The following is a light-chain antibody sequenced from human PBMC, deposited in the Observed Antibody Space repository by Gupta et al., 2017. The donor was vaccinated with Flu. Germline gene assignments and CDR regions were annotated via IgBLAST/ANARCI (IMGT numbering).Light chain of an antibody. Sequence: QLVLTQSPSASASLGASVTLTCTLSSGHSNYAIAWHQQRPEKGPRYLMNLKSDGSHSKGDGIPDRFSGSSSGAERYLTISSLQSEDEADYYCQTWGTGIWVFGGGTKLTVL. CDR3: QTWGTGIWV. J-gene: IGLJ3*02. CDR2: LKSDGSH. V-gene: IGLV4-69*01. CDR1: SGHSNYA.